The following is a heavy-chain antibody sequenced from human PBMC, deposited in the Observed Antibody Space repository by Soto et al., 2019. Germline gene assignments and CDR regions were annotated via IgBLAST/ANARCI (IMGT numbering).Heavy chain of an antibody. Sequence: GASVKVSCKECRYGFTSYYPHWVQQAPGQGLEWMGIINPSGGSTSYAQKFQGRVTMTRDTSTSTVYMELSSLRSEDTAVYYCARAGYCTNGVCYKLVDYWGKGTLVTVSP. J-gene: IGHJ4*02. CDR1: RYGFTSYY. V-gene: IGHV1-46*03. CDR2: INPSGGST. CDR3: ARAGYCTNGVCYKLVDY. D-gene: IGHD2-8*01.